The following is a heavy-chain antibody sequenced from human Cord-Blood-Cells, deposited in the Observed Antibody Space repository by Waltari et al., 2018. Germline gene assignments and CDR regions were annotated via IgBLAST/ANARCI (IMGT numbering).Heavy chain of an antibody. CDR3: AKPSRGSGGSCPTI. J-gene: IGHJ4*02. CDR1: GFTFSSYG. CDR2: ISYDGSNK. Sequence: QVQLVESGGGVVQPGRSLRLSCAASGFTFSSYGMHWVRQAPGKGLEWVAVISYDGSNKYYADSVKGRFTISRDNSKNTLYLQMNSLRAEDTAVYYCAKPSRGSGGSCPTIWGQGTLVTVSS. D-gene: IGHD2-15*01. V-gene: IGHV3-30*18.